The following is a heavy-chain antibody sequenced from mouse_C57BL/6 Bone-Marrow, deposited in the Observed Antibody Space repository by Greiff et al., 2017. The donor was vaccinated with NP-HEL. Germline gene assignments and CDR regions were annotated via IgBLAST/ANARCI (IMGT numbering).Heavy chain of an antibody. J-gene: IGHJ3*01. CDR1: GYTFTSYW. D-gene: IGHD1-1*01. V-gene: IGHV1-50*01. CDR2: IDPSDSYT. CDR3: ARHYYYGSSYVGFAY. Sequence: QVHVKQSGAELVKPGASVKLSCKASGYTFTSYWMQWVKQRPGQGLEWIGEIDPSDSYTNYNQKFKGKATLTVDTSSSTAYMQLSSLTSEDSAVYYCARHYYYGSSYVGFAYWGQGTLVTVSA.